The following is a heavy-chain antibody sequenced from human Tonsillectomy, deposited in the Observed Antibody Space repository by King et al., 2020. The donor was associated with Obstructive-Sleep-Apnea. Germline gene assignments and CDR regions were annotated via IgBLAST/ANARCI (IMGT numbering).Heavy chain of an antibody. V-gene: IGHV3-23*04. CDR2: ISGRGTST. CDR3: AKDESYCRSANCVAALEY. CDR1: GFTFSNYA. J-gene: IGHJ1*01. Sequence: VQLVESGGELVQPGGSLRLSCVVSGFTFSNYAMNWVRQAPGKGLEWVSGISGRGTSTYYADSVKGRFTVSRDNWRNTLYLQMNSLGADDTAIYYCAKDESYCRSANCVAALEYWGQGALVTVSS. D-gene: IGHD2-2*01.